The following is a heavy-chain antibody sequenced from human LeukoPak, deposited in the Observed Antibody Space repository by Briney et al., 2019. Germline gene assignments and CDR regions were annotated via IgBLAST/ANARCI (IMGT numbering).Heavy chain of an antibody. CDR2: MDRHTNI. CDR3: VGDPTTNRFQYFQF. V-gene: IGHV3-21*01. Sequence: PGGSLRLSCAASGFTFSSYEMNWVRQAPGKGLEWVSCMDRHTNIYYADSVRRRFTISRDTAKTSVYLQMNSLTVEDTAVYYCVGDPTTNRFQYFQFWGQGALVTVSS. CDR1: GFTFSSYE. D-gene: IGHD1-14*01. J-gene: IGHJ4*02.